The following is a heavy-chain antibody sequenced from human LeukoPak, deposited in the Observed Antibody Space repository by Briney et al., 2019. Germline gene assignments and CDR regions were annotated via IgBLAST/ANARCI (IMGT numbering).Heavy chain of an antibody. CDR3: ARDQYDTWSRRGNFDS. D-gene: IGHD3-3*01. CDR2: IKLDGSEK. Sequence: GGSLRLSCVASGFTFRKYWMSWARQAPGKGLEWVANIKLDGSEKNYVDSVKGRFTISRDNTKNSLYLQMNSLRAEDTAVFYCARDQYDTWSRRGNFDSWGQGTLVIVSS. V-gene: IGHV3-7*03. CDR1: GFTFRKYW. J-gene: IGHJ4*02.